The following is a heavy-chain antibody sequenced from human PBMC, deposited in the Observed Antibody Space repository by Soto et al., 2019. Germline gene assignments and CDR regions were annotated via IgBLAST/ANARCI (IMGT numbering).Heavy chain of an antibody. J-gene: IGHJ4*02. Sequence: SGPTLVNPTETLTLTYTVSGFSLSNARMGVSWIRQPPGKALEWLAHIFSNDEKSYSTSLKSRLTISKDTSKSQVVLTMTNMDPVDTATYYCARIPYDFWSGYYSALFDYWGQGTLVTVSS. V-gene: IGHV2-26*01. CDR3: ARIPYDFWSGYYSALFDY. D-gene: IGHD3-3*01. CDR1: GFSLSNARMG. CDR2: IFSNDEK.